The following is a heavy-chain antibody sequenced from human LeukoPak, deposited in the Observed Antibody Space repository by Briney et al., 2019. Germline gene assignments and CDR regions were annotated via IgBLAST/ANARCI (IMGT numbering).Heavy chain of an antibody. V-gene: IGHV3-7*01. CDR2: IKKDGSEK. CDR3: ARTYGSGGSYGMDV. Sequence: GGSLRLSCTASGFIFSGSWMAWIRQAPGKGLEWVAIIKKDGSEKYYVDSMKGRFTISRDNAKNSLYLQMNSLRAEDTAVYYCARTYGSGGSYGMDVWGQGTTVTVSS. D-gene: IGHD3-10*01. CDR1: GFIFSGSW. J-gene: IGHJ6*02.